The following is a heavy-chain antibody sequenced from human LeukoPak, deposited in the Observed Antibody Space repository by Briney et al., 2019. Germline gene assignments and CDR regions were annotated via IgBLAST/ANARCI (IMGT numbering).Heavy chain of an antibody. V-gene: IGHV3-48*04. CDR2: ISSSSSTI. CDR1: GFTFSSYS. J-gene: IGHJ3*02. CDR3: ARRIAVAGTLTFDI. Sequence: GGSLRLSCAASGFTFSSYSMNWVRQAQGQGLGWVSYISSSSSTISYADSVKGRFAISGDNAKNSLYLQMNSLRAEDTAVYYCARRIAVAGTLTFDIWGQGTMVTVSS. D-gene: IGHD6-19*01.